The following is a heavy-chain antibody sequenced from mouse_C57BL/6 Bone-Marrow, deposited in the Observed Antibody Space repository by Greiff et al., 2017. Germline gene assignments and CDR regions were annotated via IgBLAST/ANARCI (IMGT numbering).Heavy chain of an antibody. J-gene: IGHJ2*01. CDR1: GYTFTSYW. Sequence: QVQLQQPGAELVMPGASVKLSCKASGYTFTSYWMHWVKQRPGQGLEWIGEIDPSDSYTNYNQKFKGKSTLTVDKSSSTAYMQLSSLTSEDSAVYYCARTVVPYYFDYWGQGTTLTVSS. CDR3: ARTVVPYYFDY. D-gene: IGHD1-1*01. CDR2: IDPSDSYT. V-gene: IGHV1-69*01.